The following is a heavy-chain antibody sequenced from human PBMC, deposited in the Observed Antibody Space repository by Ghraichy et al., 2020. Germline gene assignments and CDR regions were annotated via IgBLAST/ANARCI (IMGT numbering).Heavy chain of an antibody. D-gene: IGHD3-16*02. V-gene: IGHV1-46*01. CDR2: INPSGDST. J-gene: IGHJ4*02. CDR1: GYTFTSYY. CDR3: ARRRYSYGLDY. Sequence: ASVKVSCKASGYTFTSYYMHWVRQAPGQGLEWMGIINPSGDSTNYAQKFQGRVTVTRDTSTSTVYMELSSLRSEDTAVYYCARRRYSYGLDYWGQGTLVTVSS.